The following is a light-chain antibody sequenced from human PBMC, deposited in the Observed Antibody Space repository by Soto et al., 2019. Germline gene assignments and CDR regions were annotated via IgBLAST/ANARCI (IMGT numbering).Light chain of an antibody. CDR2: DVS. CDR1: SSDVGGYNY. CDR3: CSYAGSXTFGRYV. V-gene: IGLV2-11*01. J-gene: IGLJ1*01. Sequence: QSSLTQPRSVSGSPVQSVTISCTGTSSDVGGYNYFSWYQQHPGKAPKLMIYDVSKRPSGVPDRFSGSKSVNTASLTISGIQAEDEADYYCCSYAGSXTFGRYVFGTGXKXT.